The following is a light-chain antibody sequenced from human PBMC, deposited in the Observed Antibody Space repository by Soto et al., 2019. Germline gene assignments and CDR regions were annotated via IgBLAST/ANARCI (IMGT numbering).Light chain of an antibody. Sequence: EIVLTQSPATVSLSPGERATLSCRASQSVSIYLAWYQQKPGQAPRLLIYDASSRATGIPDRFSGGGSGTDFTLTISRLEPEDFAVYYCQQFTSYPLTFGGGTKVDIK. CDR3: QQFTSYPLT. CDR2: DAS. J-gene: IGKJ4*01. CDR1: QSVSIY. V-gene: IGKV3-20*01.